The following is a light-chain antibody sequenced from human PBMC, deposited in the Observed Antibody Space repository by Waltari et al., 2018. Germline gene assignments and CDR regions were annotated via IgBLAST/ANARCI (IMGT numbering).Light chain of an antibody. CDR1: ALSKQF. J-gene: IGLJ2*01. CDR2: TDS. Sequence: SYELTQPPSVSVSPGQTARITCSGDALSKQFGYGYQQKSGRAPVLMIYTDSGRPSGIPERFSGSSSGTTVTLTISAVQPEDEADYYCQSAHSNGSDVVFGGGTKLTVL. CDR3: QSAHSNGSDVV. V-gene: IGLV3-25*03.